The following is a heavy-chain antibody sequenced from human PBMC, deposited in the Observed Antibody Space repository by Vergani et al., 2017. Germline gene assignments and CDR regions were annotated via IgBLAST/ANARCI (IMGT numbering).Heavy chain of an antibody. V-gene: IGHV4-39*01. CDR3: ARRGDLRFLEWLHFDF. D-gene: IGHD3-3*01. Sequence: QLQLQESGPGLVKPSETLSLTCTVSGGSISSTSYYWGWIRQPPGKGLEWIGSIYYSGSTYYNPSLKSRVTISVDTAKNQFSLKLSSVTAADTAIYYCARRGDLRFLEWLHFDFWGQGTLVTVSS. CDR2: IYYSGST. CDR1: GGSISSTSYY. J-gene: IGHJ4*02.